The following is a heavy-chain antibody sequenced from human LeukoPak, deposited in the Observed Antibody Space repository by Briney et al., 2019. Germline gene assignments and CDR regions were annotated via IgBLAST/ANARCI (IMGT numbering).Heavy chain of an antibody. D-gene: IGHD3-10*01. J-gene: IGHJ3*02. CDR1: GFTFEDYA. V-gene: IGHV3-9*03. Sequence: GGSLRLSCAASGFTFEDYARHWVRQAPGKGLEWVSGIRWNSGSTGYADSVKGRCYISRDNAKNSLYLQMNSLRDEDMALYYCAKEGGSGNYLDDAFDIWGQGTMVTVSS. CDR3: AKEGGSGNYLDDAFDI. CDR2: IRWNSGST.